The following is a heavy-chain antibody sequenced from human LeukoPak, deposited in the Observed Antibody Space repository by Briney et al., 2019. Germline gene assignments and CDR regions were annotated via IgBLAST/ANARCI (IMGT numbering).Heavy chain of an antibody. CDR2: IISIFGTA. CDR3: TYGYCSGGSCYSRTDY. J-gene: IGHJ4*02. D-gene: IGHD2-15*01. V-gene: IGHV1-69*01. CDR1: GGTFSSYA. Sequence: SVKVSCKASGGTFSSYAISWVRQAPGQGLEWMGGIISIFGTANYAQKFQGRVTITADESTSTAYMELSSLRSEDTAVYYCTYGYCSGGSCYSRTDYWGQGALVTVSS.